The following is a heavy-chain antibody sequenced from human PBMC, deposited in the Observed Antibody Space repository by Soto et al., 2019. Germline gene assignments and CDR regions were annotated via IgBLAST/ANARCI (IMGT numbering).Heavy chain of an antibody. Sequence: GGSLRLSCAASGFTFSSYWMTWVRQAPGKGLEWVANIKQDGSDKYYVDSVKGRFTISRDNSKNTLYLQMNSLRAEDTAVYYCAKDLGYCSGGSCYTENWGQGTLVTVSS. D-gene: IGHD2-15*01. J-gene: IGHJ4*02. CDR3: AKDLGYCSGGSCYTEN. CDR1: GFTFSSYW. V-gene: IGHV3-7*03. CDR2: IKQDGSDK.